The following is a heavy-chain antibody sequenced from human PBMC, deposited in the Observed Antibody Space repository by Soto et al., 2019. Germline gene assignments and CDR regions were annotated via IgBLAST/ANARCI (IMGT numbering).Heavy chain of an antibody. Sequence: GPGVKMPGASVKVSCKGSGYIFTSYGIAWVRQAPGQGLEWMGWISAHNGKTEYAQKFQGRVTVTRDTSTSTAYLELRSLRSDDTALYYCARGRYGDYWGQGALVTVSS. CDR3: ARGRYGDY. CDR2: ISAHNGKT. D-gene: IGHD4-17*01. J-gene: IGHJ4*02. V-gene: IGHV1-18*01. CDR1: GYIFTSYG.